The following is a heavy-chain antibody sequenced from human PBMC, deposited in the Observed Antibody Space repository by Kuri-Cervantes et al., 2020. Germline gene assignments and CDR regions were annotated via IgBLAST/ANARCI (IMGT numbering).Heavy chain of an antibody. CDR2: VSWNSGSI. Sequence: GGSLRLSCAASGFTFDDCAMHWVRQAPGKGLEWVAGVSWNSGSIGYTDSVKGRSTISRDNANHSLHLQMSSLRAEDTAFYYCAKDLGAYGYHYGMDVWGQGTTVTVSS. D-gene: IGHD5-12*01. CDR3: AKDLGAYGYHYGMDV. V-gene: IGHV3-9*01. CDR1: GFTFDDCA. J-gene: IGHJ6*02.